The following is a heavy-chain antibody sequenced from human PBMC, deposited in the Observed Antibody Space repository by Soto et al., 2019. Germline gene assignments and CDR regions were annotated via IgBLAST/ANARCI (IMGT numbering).Heavy chain of an antibody. Sequence: GGSLRLSCAASGFAFSSYNMNWVRQAPGKGLEWVSYISSSSSTIYYADSVKGRFTISRDNAKNSLYLQVNSLRDEDTAVYYCVGSYYDSSGSFDCWGQGTLVTVSS. V-gene: IGHV3-48*02. J-gene: IGHJ4*02. D-gene: IGHD3-22*01. CDR1: GFAFSSYN. CDR2: ISSSSSTI. CDR3: VGSYYDSSGSFDC.